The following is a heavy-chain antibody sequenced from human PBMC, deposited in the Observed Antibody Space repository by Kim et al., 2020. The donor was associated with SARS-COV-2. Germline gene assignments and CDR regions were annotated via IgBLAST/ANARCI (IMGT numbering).Heavy chain of an antibody. Sequence: GGSLRLSCAASGFTFSSYSMNWVRQAPGKGLEWVSYISSSSTIYYADSVKGRFTISRDNAKNSLYLQMNSLRAEDTAVYYCARGDVITFGGVIVIPPYF. V-gene: IGHV3-48*04. CDR1: GFTFSSYS. D-gene: IGHD3-16*02. J-gene: IGHJ4*01. CDR2: ISSSSTI. CDR3: ARGDVITFGGVIVIPPYF.